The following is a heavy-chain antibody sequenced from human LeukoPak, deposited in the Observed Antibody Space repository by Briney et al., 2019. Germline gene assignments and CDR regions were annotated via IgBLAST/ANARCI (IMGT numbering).Heavy chain of an antibody. Sequence: GGSLRLSCAASGFTFSSYGMHWVRPAPGKGLEWVAFIRYDGSNKYYVESVKGRFSISRDNSKNTLYLEMNSRRAEDTAIYYCAKGKGKLGAFQSDFDYWGQGTLVTVSS. CDR3: AKGKGKLGAFQSDFDY. D-gene: IGHD1-26*01. J-gene: IGHJ4*02. CDR1: GFTFSSYG. V-gene: IGHV3-30*02. CDR2: IRYDGSNK.